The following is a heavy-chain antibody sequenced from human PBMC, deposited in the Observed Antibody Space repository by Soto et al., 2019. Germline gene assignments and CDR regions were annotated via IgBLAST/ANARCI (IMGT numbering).Heavy chain of an antibody. V-gene: IGHV1-18*01. CDR1: GYTFTSYG. Sequence: GASVKVSCKASGYTFTSYGVSWVRQAPGQGLEWMGWISAYNGNTNYAQKLQGRVTMTTDTSTSTAYMELRSLRSDDTAVYYCARGIAAAVPTALDYWGQGTLVTVSS. CDR2: ISAYNGNT. J-gene: IGHJ4*02. CDR3: ARGIAAAVPTALDY. D-gene: IGHD6-13*01.